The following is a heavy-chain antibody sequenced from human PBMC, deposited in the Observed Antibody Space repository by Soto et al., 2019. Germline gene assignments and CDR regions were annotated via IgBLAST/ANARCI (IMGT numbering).Heavy chain of an antibody. CDR2: ISSSSTI. J-gene: IGHJ4*02. D-gene: IGHD3-10*01. CDR1: GFTFSSYS. V-gene: IGHV3-48*01. Sequence: GGSLRLSCAASGFTFSSYSMNWVRQVPGKGLEWVSYISSSSTIYYADSVKGRFTISRDNAKNSLYLQMNSLRAKDTAVYYCARDDITMVRGAPSYWGQGTLVTVSS. CDR3: ARDDITMVRGAPSY.